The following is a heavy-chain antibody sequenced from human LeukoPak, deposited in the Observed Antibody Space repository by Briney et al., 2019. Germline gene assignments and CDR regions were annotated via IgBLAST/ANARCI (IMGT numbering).Heavy chain of an antibody. D-gene: IGHD1-1*01. CDR2: IIPIFGTA. CDR3: ARSEELEPQNIYYYYYMDV. V-gene: IGHV1-69*05. Sequence: SVKVSCKASGGTFSSYAISWVRQAPGQGLEWMGRIIPIFGTANYAQKLQGRVTITTDESTSTAYMELSSLRSEDTAVYYCARSEELEPQNIYYYYYMDVWGKGTTVTVSS. CDR1: GGTFSSYA. J-gene: IGHJ6*03.